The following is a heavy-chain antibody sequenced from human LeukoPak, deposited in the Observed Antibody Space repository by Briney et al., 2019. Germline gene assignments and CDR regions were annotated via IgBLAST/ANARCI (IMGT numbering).Heavy chain of an antibody. CDR1: GYTFTNYD. CDR2: MNPNSGNT. D-gene: IGHD6-13*01. J-gene: IGHJ4*02. CDR3: ARARAAAGIDFDY. V-gene: IGHV1-8*01. Sequence: ASVKVSCKASGYTFTNYDINWVRQATGQGLEWMGWMNPNSGNTGYAQKFQGRVTMTRNTSISTAYMELSSLRSEDTAVYYCARARAAAGIDFDYWGQGTLVTVSS.